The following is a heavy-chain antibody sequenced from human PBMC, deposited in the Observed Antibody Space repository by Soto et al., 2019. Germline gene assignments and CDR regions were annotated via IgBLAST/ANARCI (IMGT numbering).Heavy chain of an antibody. J-gene: IGHJ4*02. Sequence: EVQLLESGGGLVQPGGSLRLSCAASGFTFSSYAMSWVRQAPGKGLEWVSAISGSGGSTYYADSVKGRFTISRDNSKNTLYLQMNSLRAEDTAVYYCAKARSYCSGGSCLHAQKHWGQGTLVTVSS. D-gene: IGHD2-15*01. CDR1: GFTFSSYA. CDR2: ISGSGGST. V-gene: IGHV3-23*01. CDR3: AKARSYCSGGSCLHAQKH.